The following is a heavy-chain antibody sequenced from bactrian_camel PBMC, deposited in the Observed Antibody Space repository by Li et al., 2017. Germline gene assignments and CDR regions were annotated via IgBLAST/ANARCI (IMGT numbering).Heavy chain of an antibody. V-gene: IGHV3S40*01. CDR1: GSTFSTFS. CDR2: IRIGAGNT. J-gene: IGHJ6*01. CDR3: AAEKFSERGPAKCDFGY. D-gene: IGHD8*01. Sequence: VQLVESGGGLVQPGGSLRLSCVVSGSTFSTFSMSWVRQAPGKEREGVASIRIGAGNTEYADSVKGRFTIEQDLGKNTVYLVMTALRPEDTAMYYCAAEKFSERGPAKCDFGYLGQGTQVTVS.